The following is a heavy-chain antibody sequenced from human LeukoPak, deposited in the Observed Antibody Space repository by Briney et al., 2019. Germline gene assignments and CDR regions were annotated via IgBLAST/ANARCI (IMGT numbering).Heavy chain of an antibody. CDR2: TYYRGST. Sequence: SETLSLTCTVSGGSISSSSHYWGWIRQPPGKGLEWIGSTYYRGSTYHNPSLKSRVTIAVDTSKNQFSLRLSSVTAADTAFYYCARDRGVSGFDYWGQGTLVTVSS. D-gene: IGHD6-13*01. CDR1: GGSISSSSHY. V-gene: IGHV4-39*07. CDR3: ARDRGVSGFDY. J-gene: IGHJ4*02.